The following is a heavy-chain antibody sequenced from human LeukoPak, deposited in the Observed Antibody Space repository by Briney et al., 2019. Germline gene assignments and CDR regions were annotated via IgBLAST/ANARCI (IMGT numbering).Heavy chain of an antibody. Sequence: GGSLRLSCAASGFTFSSYGMHWVRQAPGKGLEWVAFIRYDGSNKYYADSVKGRFTISRDNSKNTLYLQMNSLRAEDTAVYYCARDSSPYSSSWYFVYWGQGTLVTVSS. J-gene: IGHJ4*02. D-gene: IGHD6-13*01. V-gene: IGHV3-30*02. CDR1: GFTFSSYG. CDR2: IRYDGSNK. CDR3: ARDSSPYSSSWYFVY.